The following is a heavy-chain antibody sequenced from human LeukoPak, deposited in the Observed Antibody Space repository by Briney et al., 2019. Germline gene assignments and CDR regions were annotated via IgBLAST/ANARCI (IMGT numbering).Heavy chain of an antibody. J-gene: IGHJ3*01. CDR3: ARRAGDSVTKRAFDF. CDR1: GYSFTTNW. CDR2: IYPGDSDI. V-gene: IGHV5-51*01. Sequence: GESLKISCKGSGYSFTTNWIGWVRQMPGKGLEWMGIIYPGDSDIRYNPSFQGQATISADKSISTAYLQWRSLKALDTAMYYCARRAGDSVTKRAFDFWGQGTMVTVSS. D-gene: IGHD4-17*01.